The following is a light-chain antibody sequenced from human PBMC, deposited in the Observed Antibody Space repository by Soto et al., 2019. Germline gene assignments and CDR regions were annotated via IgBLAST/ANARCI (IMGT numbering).Light chain of an antibody. V-gene: IGKV3-15*01. CDR3: QQYKTART. CDR2: GAS. Sequence: EVVMTQSPATLSVFPGERATLSCRASETVHSNLAWYQQKPGQAPRLLISGASTRATGIPARFSGSGSGTEFTLTISSLQSEDFATYYCQQYKTARTFGQGTRVEI. CDR1: ETVHSN. J-gene: IGKJ1*01.